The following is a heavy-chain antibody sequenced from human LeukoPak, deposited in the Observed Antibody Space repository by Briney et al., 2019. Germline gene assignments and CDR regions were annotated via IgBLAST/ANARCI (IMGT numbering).Heavy chain of an antibody. CDR3: TRLPYYYVSSGYPFNDY. CDR2: IRSKANSYAT. Sequence: GGSLRLSCAASGFTFSGSAMHWVRQASGKGLEWVGRIRSKANSYATAYAASVKGRFTISRDDSKNTAYLQMNSLKTEDTAVYYCTRLPYYYVSSGYPFNDYWGQGTLVTVSS. V-gene: IGHV3-73*01. D-gene: IGHD3-22*01. J-gene: IGHJ4*02. CDR1: GFTFSGSA.